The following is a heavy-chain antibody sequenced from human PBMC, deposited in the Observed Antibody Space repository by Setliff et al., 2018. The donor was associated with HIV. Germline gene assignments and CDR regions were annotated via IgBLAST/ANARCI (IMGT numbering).Heavy chain of an antibody. CDR3: AACVLQSGGLTGSYPGGFDY. V-gene: IGHV1-18*01. D-gene: IGHD1-26*01. CDR2: INAFTGKT. CDR1: GYTFSNYG. J-gene: IGHJ4*02. Sequence: ASVKVSCKASGYTFSNYGLSWVRQAPGQGLAWVGWINAFTGKTHYAQDFQGRVTVTTDTSTDTSYMELRSLRSDDTAIYYCAACVLQSGGLTGSYPGGFDYWGQGSLITVSS.